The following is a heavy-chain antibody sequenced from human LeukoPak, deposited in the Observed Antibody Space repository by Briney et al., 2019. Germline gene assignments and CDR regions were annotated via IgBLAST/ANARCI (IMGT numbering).Heavy chain of an antibody. Sequence: GGSLTLSCAPSGFTFSDYYKSWIPQAPGKGLEWVSYFSSSSSYTNYADSVKGRFTISRDNSKNTLYLQMNSLRAEDTALYYCAKGSGGGRPYYFDYWGQGTLVTVSS. CDR1: GFTFSDYY. CDR2: FSSSSSYT. CDR3: AKGSGGGRPYYFDY. V-gene: IGHV3-11*05. D-gene: IGHD2-15*01. J-gene: IGHJ4*02.